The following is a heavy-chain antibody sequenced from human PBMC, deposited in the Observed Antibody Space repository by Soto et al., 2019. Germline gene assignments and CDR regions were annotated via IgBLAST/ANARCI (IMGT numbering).Heavy chain of an antibody. CDR1: GYTFTNYG. Sequence: QIQLVQSGPEVKNPGASVKVSCKTSGYTFTNYGFIWVRQVPRQGLELMGWISAYNGDTKVPQKFQGRLTLTTDTSTSTASMELRSLRSDDTAVYYCARVPSYLPGDYWGQGTLVTVSS. CDR3: ARVPSYLPGDY. D-gene: IGHD3-10*01. J-gene: IGHJ4*02. V-gene: IGHV1-18*01. CDR2: ISAYNGDT.